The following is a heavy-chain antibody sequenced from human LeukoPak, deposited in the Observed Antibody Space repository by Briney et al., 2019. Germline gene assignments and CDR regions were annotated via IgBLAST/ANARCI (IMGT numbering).Heavy chain of an antibody. CDR2: INPSSGYT. CDR1: GYTFTICY. Sequence: ASVTVSLTSSGYTFTICYIHWVRQAPGQGLEWMGIINPSSGYTTYARNFQGRVTMTRDTSTNTVYMELSSLRSEDTAVYYCARDFTGGGSSWSDNWFDPWGQGTLVTVSS. J-gene: IGHJ5*02. V-gene: IGHV1-46*01. D-gene: IGHD6-13*01. CDR3: ARDFTGGGSSWSDNWFDP.